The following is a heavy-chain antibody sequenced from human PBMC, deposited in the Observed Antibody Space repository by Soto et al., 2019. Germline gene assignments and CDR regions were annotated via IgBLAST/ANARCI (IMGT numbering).Heavy chain of an antibody. D-gene: IGHD5-18*01. CDR3: ARLRGYSYGSHYFDY. J-gene: IGHJ4*02. V-gene: IGHV4-59*01. Sequence: PSETLSLTCTVSGGSISSYYWSWIRQPPGKGLEWIGYIYYSGSTNYNPSLKSRVTISVDTSKNQFSLKLSSVTAADTAVYYCARLRGYSYGSHYFDYWGQGTLVTVSS. CDR1: GGSISSYY. CDR2: IYYSGST.